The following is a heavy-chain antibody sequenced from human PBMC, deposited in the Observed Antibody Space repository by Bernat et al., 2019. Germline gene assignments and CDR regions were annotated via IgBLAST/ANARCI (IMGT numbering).Heavy chain of an antibody. J-gene: IGHJ4*02. CDR3: ASGDSSGPKYPY. V-gene: IGHV3-30-3*01. D-gene: IGHD3-22*01. CDR2: ISYDGSNK. Sequence: QVQLVESGGGVVQPGRSLRLPCAASGFTFSSYSMPWVRQAPGKGLEVVAVISYDGSNKYFADAVKGRFTISRDNSKNTLYLQMNSLRAEDTAVYYCASGDSSGPKYPYWGQGTLVTVSS. CDR1: GFTFSSYS.